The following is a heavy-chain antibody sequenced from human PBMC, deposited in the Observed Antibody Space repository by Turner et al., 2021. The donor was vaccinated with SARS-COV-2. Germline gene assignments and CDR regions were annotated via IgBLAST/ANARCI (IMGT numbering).Heavy chain of an antibody. CDR1: GGTFSSYA. D-gene: IGHD3-22*01. J-gene: IGHJ4*02. V-gene: IGHV1-69*06. CDR2: IIPIFGTA. CDR3: ARDREYDSGGYWEQS. Sequence: QVQLVQSGAEVKKPGSSVKVSCQASGGTFSSYAISWVGQAPGQGLAWMGGIIPIFGTANYAQKFQGRVTITADKSTSTAYMELSSLRSEDTAVYYCARDREYDSGGYWEQSWGQGTLVTVSS.